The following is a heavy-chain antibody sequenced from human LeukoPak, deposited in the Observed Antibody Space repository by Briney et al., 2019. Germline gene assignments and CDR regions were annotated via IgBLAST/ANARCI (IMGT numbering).Heavy chain of an antibody. J-gene: IGHJ4*02. CDR3: ASLHRSNEGYYYDSSGYSPFDY. CDR1: GGSFSGYY. D-gene: IGHD3-22*01. Sequence: PSETLSLTCAVYGGSFSGYYGSWIRQPPGKGLEWIGEINYSGSTNYNPSLKSRVTISVDTSKNQFSLKLSSVTAADTAVYYCASLHRSNEGYYYDSSGYSPFDYWGQGTLVTVSS. CDR2: INYSGST. V-gene: IGHV4-34*01.